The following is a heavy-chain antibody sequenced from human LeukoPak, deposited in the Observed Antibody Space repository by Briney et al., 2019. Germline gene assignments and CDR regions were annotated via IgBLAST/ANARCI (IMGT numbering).Heavy chain of an antibody. J-gene: IGHJ4*02. V-gene: IGHV3-64D*06. D-gene: IGHD2-15*01. CDR3: VKDADCSGGSCYLGY. Sequence: GGSLRLSCSASGFTFRSYPMHWVRQAPGKGLEYVSAINGNGGPTYYADSVKGRFTISRDNSKNTLYLQMSSLRAEDTAVYFCVKDADCSGGSCYLGYWGQGTLVTVS. CDR1: GFTFRSYP. CDR2: INGNGGPT.